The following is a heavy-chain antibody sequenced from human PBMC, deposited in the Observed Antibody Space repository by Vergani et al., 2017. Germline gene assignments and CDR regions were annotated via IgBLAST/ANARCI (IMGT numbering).Heavy chain of an antibody. CDR1: GDSISSGGYY. V-gene: IGHV4-31*03. CDR3: ARGGNVIVPSALYFDF. CDR2: IYYSGST. J-gene: IGHJ4*02. D-gene: IGHD2/OR15-2a*01. Sequence: QVHLQESGPGLVRPSQTLSLTCTVSGDSISSGGYYWSWIRQHPGKDLEWIGYIYYSGSTFYNPSLQSRITISLDKSQNQFALSLTSVTAAATAVYFCARGGNVIVPSALYFDFWGQGTLVTVSS.